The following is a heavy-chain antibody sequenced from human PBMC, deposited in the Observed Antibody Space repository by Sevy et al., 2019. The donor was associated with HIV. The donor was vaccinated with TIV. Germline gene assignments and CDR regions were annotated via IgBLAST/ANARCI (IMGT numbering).Heavy chain of an antibody. CDR3: ARSITIFGMVITYYYDGMDA. CDR1: GFTFSSYA. J-gene: IGHJ6*02. D-gene: IGHD3-3*01. V-gene: IGHV3-30-3*01. CDR2: ISYDGSNK. Sequence: GGSLRLSCAASGFTFSSYAMHWVRQAPGKGLEWVAVISYDGSNKYYADSVKGRFTISRDNSKNTLYLQMNSLRAEDRAVDYCARSITIFGMVITYYYDGMDAWGQGTTVTVSS.